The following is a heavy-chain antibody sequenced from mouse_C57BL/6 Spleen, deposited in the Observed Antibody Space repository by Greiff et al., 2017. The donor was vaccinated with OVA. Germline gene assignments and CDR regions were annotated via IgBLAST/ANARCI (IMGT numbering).Heavy chain of an antibody. CDR2: INPNYGTT. Sequence: EVKLQESGPELVKPGASVKISCKASGYSFTDYNMNWVKQSNGKSLEWIGVINPNYGTTSYNQKFKGKATLTVDQSSSTAYMQLNSLTSEDSAVYYYARGGLGYGYDDYAMDYWGQGTSVTVSS. D-gene: IGHD2-2*01. V-gene: IGHV1-39*01. J-gene: IGHJ4*01. CDR3: ARGGLGYGYDDYAMDY. CDR1: GYSFTDYN.